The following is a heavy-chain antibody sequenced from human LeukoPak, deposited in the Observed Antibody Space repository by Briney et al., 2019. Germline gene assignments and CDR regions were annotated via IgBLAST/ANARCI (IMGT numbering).Heavy chain of an antibody. V-gene: IGHV3-23*01. D-gene: IGHD1-26*01. CDR3: AKDRDSVGATHFDY. CDR1: GFTFSGSA. CDR2: ISGSGGST. Sequence: PGGSLKLSCAASGFTFSGSAVHWVRQASGKGLEWVSAISGSGGSTYYADSVKGRFTISRDNSKNTLYLQMNSLRAEDTAVYYCAKDRDSVGATHFDYWGQGTLVTVSS. J-gene: IGHJ4*02.